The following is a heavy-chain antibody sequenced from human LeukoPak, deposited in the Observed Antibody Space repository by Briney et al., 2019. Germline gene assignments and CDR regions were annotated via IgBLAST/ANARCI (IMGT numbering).Heavy chain of an antibody. V-gene: IGHV3-7*01. D-gene: IGHD3-10*01. CDR2: IKQDGSEK. CDR1: GFTLSSYW. CDR3: ARGNYYGSGNPIDY. Sequence: PGGSLRLSCAASGFTLSSYWMSWVRQAPGKGLEWVANIKQDGSEKYYVDSVKGRFTISRDNAKNSLYLQMNSLRAEDTAVYYCARGNYYGSGNPIDYWGQGTLVTVSS. J-gene: IGHJ4*02.